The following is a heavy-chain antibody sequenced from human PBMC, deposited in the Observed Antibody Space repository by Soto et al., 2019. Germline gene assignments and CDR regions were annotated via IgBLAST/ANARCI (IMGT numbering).Heavy chain of an antibody. CDR1: GITISNYP. V-gene: IGHV3-23*01. D-gene: IGHD3-22*01. Sequence: EVQLLESGGGLVQPGGSLRLSCAASGITISNYPMSWVRQAPGKGLDWVSGISGSGDRKNYADSAKGRFTISKDISKNSLSLQLDSLRVEDTAVYFCVKDDGGYPSTAPHWGQGTLVTVSS. J-gene: IGHJ4*02. CDR3: VKDDGGYPSTAPH. CDR2: ISGSGDRK.